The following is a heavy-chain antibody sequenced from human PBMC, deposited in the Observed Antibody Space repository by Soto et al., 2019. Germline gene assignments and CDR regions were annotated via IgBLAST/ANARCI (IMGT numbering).Heavy chain of an antibody. V-gene: IGHV4-59*01. J-gene: IGHJ5*02. CDR3: AGEYYDFWSGYYTGIRWFDP. CDR1: GGSISSYY. D-gene: IGHD3-3*01. CDR2: IYYSGST. Sequence: TLSLTCTFSGGSISSYYWSWIRQPPGKGLEWIGYIYYSGSTNYNPSLKSRVTISVDTPKNQFSLKLSSVTAADTAVYYCAGEYYDFWSGYYTGIRWFDPWGQGTLVTVSS.